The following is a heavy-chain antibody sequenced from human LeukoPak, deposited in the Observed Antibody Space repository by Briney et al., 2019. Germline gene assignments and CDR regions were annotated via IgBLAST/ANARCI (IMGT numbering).Heavy chain of an antibody. CDR1: GGSISSSSYY. Sequence: SETLSLTCTVSGGSISSSSYYWGWIRLPPGKGLEWIGSIYYGGSTYYNPSLKSRVTISVDTSKNQFSLKLSSVTAADTAVYYCARVASDAFDIWGQGTMVTVSS. J-gene: IGHJ3*02. CDR2: IYYGGST. CDR3: ARVASDAFDI. V-gene: IGHV4-39*07.